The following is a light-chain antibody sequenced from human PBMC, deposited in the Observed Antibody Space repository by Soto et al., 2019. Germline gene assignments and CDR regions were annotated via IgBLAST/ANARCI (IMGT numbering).Light chain of an antibody. CDR3: LLSYSCARPYV. Sequence: QAVVTQEPSLTVSPGGTVTLTCGSSTGAVTSGHYPYWFQQTPGQAPRTLIYDTSKKHFWTPARFSGSLLGGKAALTLSGAQPGDEADYYWLLSYSCARPYVFGAWTKVTVL. V-gene: IGLV7-46*01. CDR2: DTS. CDR1: TGAVTSGHY. J-gene: IGLJ1*01.